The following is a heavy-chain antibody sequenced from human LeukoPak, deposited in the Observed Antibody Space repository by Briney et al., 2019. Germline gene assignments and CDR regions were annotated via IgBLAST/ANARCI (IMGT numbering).Heavy chain of an antibody. Sequence: PGGSLRLSCAVSGFTFSTYAMYWVRQAPGRGPECVSAITSNGVSTYYATSVKGRFTISRDNSKNTLYLQMGGLRPEDMAIYYCARDGGGSWPGAYYAMDVWGQGTTVTVSS. CDR3: ARDGGGSWPGAYYAMDV. J-gene: IGHJ6*02. D-gene: IGHD6-13*01. V-gene: IGHV3-64*01. CDR2: ITSNGVST. CDR1: GFTFSTYA.